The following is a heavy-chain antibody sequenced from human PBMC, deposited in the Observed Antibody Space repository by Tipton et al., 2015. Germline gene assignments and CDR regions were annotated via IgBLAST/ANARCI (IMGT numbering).Heavy chain of an antibody. J-gene: IGHJ4*02. CDR3: ASEVYDSSAYYSAFDY. D-gene: IGHD3-22*01. CDR2: ISYTDGA. CDR1: GYSINSGYF. V-gene: IGHV4-59*01. Sequence: GLVKPSETLSLNCAVSGYSINSGYFWGWVRQPPGKGLEWIGYISYTDGAHYNPALKSRVTISVDTSKNQFSLTLNSVAAADTAVYYCASEVYDSSAYYSAFDYWGQGTLVTVSS.